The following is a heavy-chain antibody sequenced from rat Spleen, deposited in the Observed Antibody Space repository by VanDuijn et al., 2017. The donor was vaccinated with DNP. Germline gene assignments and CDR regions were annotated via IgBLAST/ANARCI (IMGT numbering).Heavy chain of an antibody. J-gene: IGHJ2*01. Sequence: EVQLVESGGGLVQPGGSLKLSCAASGFTFSHFGMHWVRQAPTKGLEWVASISGGGGNTYYQDSVKDRFTISRDNAKSTLYLQMDSLRSEDTATYYCAREGIYNNYFDYWGQGVMVTVSS. D-gene: IGHD1-10*01. CDR1: GFTFSHFG. CDR2: ISGGGGNT. V-gene: IGHV5S13*01. CDR3: AREGIYNNYFDY.